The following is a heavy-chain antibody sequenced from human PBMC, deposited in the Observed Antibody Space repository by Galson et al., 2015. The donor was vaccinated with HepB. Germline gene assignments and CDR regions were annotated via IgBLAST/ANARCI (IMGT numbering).Heavy chain of an antibody. D-gene: IGHD1-26*01. CDR1: GFTFSSYW. Sequence: SLRLSCAASGFTFSSYWMHWVRQAPGKGLVWVSRINSDGSSTSYADSVKGRFTISRDNAKNTLYLQMNSLRAEDTAVYYCARALGGSYWVGYWGQGTLVTVSS. V-gene: IGHV3-74*01. J-gene: IGHJ4*02. CDR3: ARALGGSYWVGY. CDR2: INSDGSST.